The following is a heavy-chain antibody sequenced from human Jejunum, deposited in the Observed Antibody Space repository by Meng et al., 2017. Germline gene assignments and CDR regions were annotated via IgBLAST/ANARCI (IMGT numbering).Heavy chain of an antibody. CDR2: IWHSGDS. D-gene: IGHD5-12*01. CDR3: ARGATGTRPFDY. Sequence: VQLEAAGPGLWKTPGTLSLTWSVSGGSITTDGWNWVRQPPGKGLEWIGKIWHSGDSNYNPSLRSRVTISVDKSKNQLSLELASLTAADTAVYYCARGATGTRPFDYWGQGTLVTVSS. V-gene: IGHV4-4*03. J-gene: IGHJ4*02. CDR1: GGSITTDG.